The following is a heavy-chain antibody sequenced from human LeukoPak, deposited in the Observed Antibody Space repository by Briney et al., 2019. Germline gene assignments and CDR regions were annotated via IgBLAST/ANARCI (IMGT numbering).Heavy chain of an antibody. CDR1: GGSISSYY. D-gene: IGHD5-24*01. V-gene: IGHV4-59*01. CDR2: FYYSGST. J-gene: IGHJ4*02. Sequence: PSETLSLTCTVSGGSISSYYWSWVRRPPGKGLEWIGYFYYSGSTNYNPSLKSRVTISVDTSQNQFSLKLTSVTAADTAVYYFARVSRDGYNYWGYFDYWGQGTLVTVSS. CDR3: ARVSRDGYNYWGYFDY.